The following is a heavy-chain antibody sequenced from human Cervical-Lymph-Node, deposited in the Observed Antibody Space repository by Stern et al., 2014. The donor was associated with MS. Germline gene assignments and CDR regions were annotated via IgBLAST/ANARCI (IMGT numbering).Heavy chain of an antibody. CDR2: VYYSGAP. J-gene: IGHJ4*02. CDR3: AKHACTGAACPFDL. CDR1: GDSISSYTHY. V-gene: IGHV4-39*01. Sequence: QLQLQESGPGLVKPSETLSLTCAVSGDSISSYTHYWAWIRQPPGKGLEWIGSVYYSGAPYYNPSLKTPSPLSVDTSKNHFPLGLNSVTAADTAVYYCAKHACTGAACPFDLWGQGTLVTVSS. D-gene: IGHD2-8*02.